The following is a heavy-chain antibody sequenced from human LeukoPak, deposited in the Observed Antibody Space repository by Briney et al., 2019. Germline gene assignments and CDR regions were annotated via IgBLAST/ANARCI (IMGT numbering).Heavy chain of an antibody. D-gene: IGHD3-10*02. V-gene: IGHV3-74*01. CDR3: ARDTMLGMGNP. CDR1: GFTFSGYW. CDR2: INNDGSST. Sequence: GGSLRLSCAASGFTFSGYWMHWVRQLPGEGLLWVSRINNDGSSTYYADSVKGRFTISRDNAKNTLYLQMNSLRAEDTAVYYCARDTMLGMGNPWGQGTLVTVSS. J-gene: IGHJ5*02.